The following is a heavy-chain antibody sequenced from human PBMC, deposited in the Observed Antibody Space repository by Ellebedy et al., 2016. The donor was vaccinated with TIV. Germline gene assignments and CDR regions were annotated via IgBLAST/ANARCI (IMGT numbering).Heavy chain of an antibody. D-gene: IGHD3-10*01. V-gene: IGHV4-39*01. CDR3: ARQGPSITMVRGVNWFDP. Sequence: GSLRLSCSVSGGSISSSSHYWGWIRQPPGKGLEWIGSIYYTGSTYYNPSLKRRVTISVDTSKNQFSLNLNPLTAADTAVYYCARQGPSITMVRGVNWFDPWGQGTLVTVSS. CDR1: GGSISSSSHY. CDR2: IYYTGST. J-gene: IGHJ5*02.